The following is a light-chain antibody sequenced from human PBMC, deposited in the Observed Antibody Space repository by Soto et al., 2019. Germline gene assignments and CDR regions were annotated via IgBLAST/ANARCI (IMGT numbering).Light chain of an antibody. CDR3: QQSYSTLYT. Sequence: DLLMTQSPSSLSASVGDGVTITCRASHNISTYLHWYQQKPGEAPKFLIYATSNLQSWVPSRFSGSGSGTDFTLTINNLQPEDYATYFCQQSYSTLYTFGQGTKLEVK. CDR1: HNISTY. J-gene: IGKJ2*01. CDR2: ATS. V-gene: IGKV1-39*01.